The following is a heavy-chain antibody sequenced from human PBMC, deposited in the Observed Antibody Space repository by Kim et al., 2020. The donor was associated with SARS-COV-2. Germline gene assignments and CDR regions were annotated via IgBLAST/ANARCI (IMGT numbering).Heavy chain of an antibody. V-gene: IGHV3-74*01. D-gene: IGHD3-10*01. Sequence: SYTAAVKGRFTISRDNDKNTLYLQMNSLRAEDTAVYYCARGEFRRYHLDYWGQGTLGTVSS. J-gene: IGHJ4*02. CDR3: ARGEFRRYHLDY.